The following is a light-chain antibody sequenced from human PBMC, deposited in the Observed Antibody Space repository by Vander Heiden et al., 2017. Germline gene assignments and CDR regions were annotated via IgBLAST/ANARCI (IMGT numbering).Light chain of an antibody. CDR1: SSDVGGYNS. V-gene: IGLV2-14*01. CDR2: EVS. Sequence: QSALTQPASVSGSPGQSLTISCTGTSSDVGGYNSVSWYQQHPGKAPILMIDEVSNRPAGVSSRFSGSKSGNTASLTIAGLQAEDEADYYCSSYTSSSTRVFGGGTKLTVL. CDR3: SSYTSSSTRV. J-gene: IGLJ3*02.